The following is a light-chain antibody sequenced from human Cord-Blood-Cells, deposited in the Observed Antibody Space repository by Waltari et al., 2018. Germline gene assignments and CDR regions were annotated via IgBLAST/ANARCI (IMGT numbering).Light chain of an antibody. CDR2: AAS. J-gene: IGKJ1*01. CDR3: QQSYSTPWT. CDR1: QSISSY. Sequence: DIQMTQSPSSLSAPVGDRVTITCRESQSISSYLNWYQQKPGKAPKLLIYAASSLQSGVPARFSGSGSGTDFTLTISSLQPEDFATYYCQQSYSTPWTFGQGTKVEIK. V-gene: IGKV1-39*01.